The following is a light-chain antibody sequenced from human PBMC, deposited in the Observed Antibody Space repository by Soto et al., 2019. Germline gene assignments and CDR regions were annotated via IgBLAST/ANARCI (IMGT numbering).Light chain of an antibody. J-gene: IGLJ3*02. CDR2: DTS. CDR1: TGAVTSGHS. Sequence: QTVVTQEPSLTVSPGGTATLTCGSSTGAVTSGHSPSWFQLKPGQAPTTLIYDTSNKHSWTPAQFSGSLLGGRAALTLSGAQPGDEAEYYCLLSYSGTGVFGGGTKLTVL. CDR3: LLSYSGTGV. V-gene: IGLV7-46*01.